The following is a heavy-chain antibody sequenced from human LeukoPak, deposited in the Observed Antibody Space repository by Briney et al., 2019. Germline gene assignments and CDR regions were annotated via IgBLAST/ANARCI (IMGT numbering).Heavy chain of an antibody. CDR2: ISYDGSNK. CDR1: GFTFSSYA. CDR3: ARGRTGYGSGSYPPYFDY. J-gene: IGHJ4*02. Sequence: GRSLRLSCAASGFTFSSYAMHWVRQAPGKGLEWVAVISYDGSNKYYADSVKGRFTISRDNSKNTLYMKMTSLRAEDTAVYYCARGRTGYGSGSYPPYFDYWDQGTLVTVSS. D-gene: IGHD3-10*01. V-gene: IGHV3-30*04.